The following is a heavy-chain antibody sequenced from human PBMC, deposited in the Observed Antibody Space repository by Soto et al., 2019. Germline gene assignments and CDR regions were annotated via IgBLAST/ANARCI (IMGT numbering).Heavy chain of an antibody. CDR2: ISYDGSNK. J-gene: IGHJ6*02. Sequence: PGGSLRLSCAASGFTFSSYAMHWVRQAPGKGLEWVAVISYDGSNKYYADSVKGRFTISRDNSKNTLYLQMNSLRAEDTAVYYCARGMRFFGEGEYYYYYYGMDVWGQGTTVTVSS. CDR1: GFTFSSYA. CDR3: ARGMRFFGEGEYYYYYYGMDV. D-gene: IGHD3-3*01. V-gene: IGHV3-30-3*01.